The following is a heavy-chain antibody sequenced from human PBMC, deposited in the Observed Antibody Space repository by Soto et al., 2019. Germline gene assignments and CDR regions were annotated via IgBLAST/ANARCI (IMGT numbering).Heavy chain of an antibody. D-gene: IGHD1-26*01. CDR2: IFPGDSDT. V-gene: IGHV5-51*01. J-gene: IGHJ4*02. Sequence: LGESLKISCKGSGYSFTSYWIGWVRQMPGKGLEWMGIIFPGDSDTRYSPSFQGQVTISSDKSISTAYLQWSSLKASDTAVYYCARRYRGIPAVGDYWGQGTLVTVSS. CDR3: ARRYRGIPAVGDY. CDR1: GYSFTSYW.